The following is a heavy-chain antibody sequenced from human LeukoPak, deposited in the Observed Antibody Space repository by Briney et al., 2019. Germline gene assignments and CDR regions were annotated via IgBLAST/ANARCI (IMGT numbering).Heavy chain of an antibody. J-gene: IGHJ4*02. CDR1: GDSLSRNSAA. V-gene: IGHV6-1*01. CDR2: TYYKSKWYN. CDR3: ASAPIVGATHPAC. D-gene: IGHD1-26*01. Sequence: SETLSLTCALSGDSLSRNSAAWKWIRQSPSRGLEWLGRTYYKSKWYNDYAVSVKSRITINPDTSKNQFSLQPKSVTPEDTAVYYCASAPIVGATHPACWGQGTLVTVSS.